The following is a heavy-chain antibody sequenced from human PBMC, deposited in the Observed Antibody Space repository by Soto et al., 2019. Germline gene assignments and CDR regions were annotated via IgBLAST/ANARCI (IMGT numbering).Heavy chain of an antibody. CDR2: ISGSGGST. V-gene: IGHV3-23*01. J-gene: IGHJ3*02. Sequence: HPGGSLRLSCAASGFTFSSYAMSWVRQAPGKGLEWVSAISGSGGSTYYADSVKGRFTISRDNSKNTLYLQMNSLRAEDTAVYYCAKQVLARENAFDIWGQGTMVTVSS. CDR1: GFTFSSYA. CDR3: AKQVLARENAFDI. D-gene: IGHD1-26*01.